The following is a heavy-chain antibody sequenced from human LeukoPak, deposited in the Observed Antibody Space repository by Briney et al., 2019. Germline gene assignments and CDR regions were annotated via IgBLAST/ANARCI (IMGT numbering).Heavy chain of an antibody. Sequence: TSETLSLTCAVSGGSISSGGYSWNWIRQPPGKGLEWIGYIFYSGSTYYNPSLKSRLTISVDTSKNQFSLTLSSLTAADTAVYYCARDVPNNGEDDYWGQGTLVTVSS. J-gene: IGHJ4*02. CDR3: ARDVPNNGEDDY. V-gene: IGHV4-30-4*07. D-gene: IGHD2-8*01. CDR2: IFYSGST. CDR1: GGSISSGGYS.